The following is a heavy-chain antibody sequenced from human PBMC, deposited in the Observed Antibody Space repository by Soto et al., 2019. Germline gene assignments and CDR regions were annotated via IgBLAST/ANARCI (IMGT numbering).Heavy chain of an antibody. V-gene: IGHV1-18*04. J-gene: IGHJ2*01. CDR2: INAFSGIT. CDR1: GYTFTTYS. CDR3: ATVKFNGSSGYYVGNWYFDL. D-gene: IGHD3-22*01. Sequence: QVQLVQSGAEVKKPGASVNVSCKASGYTFTTYSVTWMRQAPGQGLEWMGWINAFSGITKYAQNLQDRITMTTDTSTITAYMELRILRSEDTAIYHCATVKFNGSSGYYVGNWYFDLWGRGTLVTVSS.